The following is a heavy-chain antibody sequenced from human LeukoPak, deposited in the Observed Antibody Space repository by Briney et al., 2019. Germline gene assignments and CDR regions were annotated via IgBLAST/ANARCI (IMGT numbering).Heavy chain of an antibody. CDR2: XXXXXXTA. J-gene: IGHJ4*02. Sequence: SVXVSCKASXGXXXXXXXXXVXXXPGXXXXXMXXXXXXXXTANYAQKFXGRVTITADESTSTAYMELSSLRSEDTAVYYCAXVXGDYGHDEMDFDYWGQGTLVTVSS. CDR1: XGXXXXXX. D-gene: IGHD4-17*01. CDR3: AXVXGDYGHDEMDFDY. V-gene: IGHV1-69*13.